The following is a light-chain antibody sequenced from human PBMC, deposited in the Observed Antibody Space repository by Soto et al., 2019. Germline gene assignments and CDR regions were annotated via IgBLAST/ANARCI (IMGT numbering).Light chain of an antibody. V-gene: IGKV3-20*01. CDR2: GAS. CDR1: QSVSSNY. J-gene: IGKJ4*01. Sequence: EIVLTQSPGTLSLSPGQRVNLSCRASQSVSSNYLAWYHQKPGQAPRLLIYGASSRATGVPDRFSGCGSGTDFTITIDRLEPEAFAVYYCQQYSSSPLTFGGGTKVEIK. CDR3: QQYSSSPLT.